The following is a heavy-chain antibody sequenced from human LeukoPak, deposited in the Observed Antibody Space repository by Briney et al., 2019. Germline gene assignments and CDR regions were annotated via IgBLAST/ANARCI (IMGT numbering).Heavy chain of an antibody. CDR2: IYYSGST. CDR3: ARGINAVRSYYYYMDV. J-gene: IGHJ6*03. CDR1: GGSISSSSYY. V-gene: IGHV4-39*07. Sequence: SETLSLTCTVSGGSISSSSYYWGWIRQPPGRGLEWIGSIYYSGSTYYNPSLKSRVTISVDTSKNQFSLKLSSVTAADTAVYYCARGINAVRSYYYYMDVWGKGTTVTVSS.